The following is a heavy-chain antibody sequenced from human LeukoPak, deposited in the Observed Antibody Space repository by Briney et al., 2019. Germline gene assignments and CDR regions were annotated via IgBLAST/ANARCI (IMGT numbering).Heavy chain of an antibody. CDR2: INPNSGGT. V-gene: IGHV1-2*02. Sequence: ATVKVSCKASGYTFTGYYMHWVRQAPGQGLEWVGWINPNSGGTNYAQKFQGRVTMTRDTSISTAYMELSRLRSDDTAVYYCARARGIAVPSPFDYWGQGTLVTVSS. J-gene: IGHJ4*02. CDR1: GYTFTGYY. D-gene: IGHD6-19*01. CDR3: ARARGIAVPSPFDY.